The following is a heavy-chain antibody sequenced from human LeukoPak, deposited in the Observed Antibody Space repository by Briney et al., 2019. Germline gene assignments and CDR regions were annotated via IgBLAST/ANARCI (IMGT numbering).Heavy chain of an antibody. CDR2: IYSGGST. V-gene: IGHV3-53*01. CDR3: ARFCGGDCYSGFDY. CDR1: GFTVSSNY. Sequence: GGSLRLSCAASGFTVSSNYMSWVRQAPGKGLEWVSVIYSGGSTYYADSVKGRFTISRDNSKNTLYLQMNSLRAEGTAVYYCARFCGGDCYSGFDYWGQGTLVTVSS. J-gene: IGHJ4*02. D-gene: IGHD2-21*02.